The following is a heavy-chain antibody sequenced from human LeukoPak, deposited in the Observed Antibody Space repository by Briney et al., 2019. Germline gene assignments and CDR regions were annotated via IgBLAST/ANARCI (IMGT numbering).Heavy chain of an antibody. Sequence: PGGSLRLSCAASGFTVSSNYMSWVRQAPGKGLEWVSVIYSGGSTYYADSVKGRFTISRDNSKNTLYLQMNSLRAEDTAVYYCAKRGGTTVTTRPYYFDYWGQGTLVTVSS. J-gene: IGHJ4*02. V-gene: IGHV3-66*04. CDR3: AKRGGTTVTTRPYYFDY. CDR2: IYSGGST. CDR1: GFTVSSNY. D-gene: IGHD4-17*01.